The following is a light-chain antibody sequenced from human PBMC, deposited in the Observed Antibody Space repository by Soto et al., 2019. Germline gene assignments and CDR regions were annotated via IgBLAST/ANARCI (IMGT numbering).Light chain of an antibody. CDR2: DAS. V-gene: IGKV3-11*01. J-gene: IGKJ4*01. CDR1: QSVSGY. Sequence: EIVLTQSPATLSLSPGERATLSCRASQSVSGYLAWYQQKPGQAPRLLMYDASNRASGIPARFSGSGSGTDFTLTISSLEPEDFAVDYCQQRSNWPSTFGGGTKVEIK. CDR3: QQRSNWPST.